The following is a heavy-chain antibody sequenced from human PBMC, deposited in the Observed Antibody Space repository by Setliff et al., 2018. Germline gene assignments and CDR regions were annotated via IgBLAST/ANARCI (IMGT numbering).Heavy chain of an antibody. J-gene: IGHJ4*02. V-gene: IGHV4-34*01. D-gene: IGHD6-6*01. CDR2: INHRGST. Sequence: SETLSLTCAAYGGTFSDYYWTWIRQPPGKGLEWVGEINHRGSTTYNPSPKSRVTISVGTSKDQFSLKVISMTAADTAVYYCARGRNVASRLLDSWGQGTLVTVSS. CDR1: GGTFSDYY. CDR3: ARGRNVASRLLDS.